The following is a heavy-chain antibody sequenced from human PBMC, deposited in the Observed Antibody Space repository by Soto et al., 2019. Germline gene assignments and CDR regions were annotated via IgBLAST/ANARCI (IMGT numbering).Heavy chain of an antibody. CDR2: LYYSGST. D-gene: IGHD4-4*01. CDR3: ARVTPVTSFDY. Sequence: QVQLHESGPGLVKPSETLSLTCTVSGGSVSSGSHYWSWIRQPPGKGLEWLGYLYYSGSTNYSPSLKSRVTISLGTSKNQFSLKLSSVTAADTAVYFCARVTPVTSFDYWGQGTLVTVSS. CDR1: GGSVSSGSHY. J-gene: IGHJ4*02. V-gene: IGHV4-61*01.